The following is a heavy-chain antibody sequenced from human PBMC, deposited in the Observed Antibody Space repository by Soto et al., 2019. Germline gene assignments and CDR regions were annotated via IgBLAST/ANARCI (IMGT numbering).Heavy chain of an antibody. CDR3: ARGGVAGFDY. V-gene: IGHV1-69*02. Sequence: QVQLVQSGAEVKKPGSSVKVSCKASGGTFSSYSISWVRQAPGQGLEWMGRIIPILGIANYAQKFQGRVTITADKSTSTAYMELSSLRAEDTAVYHCARGGVAGFDYLVQGTLVTVSS. D-gene: IGHD6-19*01. CDR1: GGTFSSYS. J-gene: IGHJ4*02. CDR2: IIPILGIA.